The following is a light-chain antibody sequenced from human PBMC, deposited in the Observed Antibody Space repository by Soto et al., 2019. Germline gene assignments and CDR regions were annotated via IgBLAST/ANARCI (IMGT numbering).Light chain of an antibody. Sequence: QSVLTQPPSASGSPGQSVTISCTGTSSDVGGYNYVSWHQQHPGKAPKLMIYEVNKRPSGVPDRFSGSKSGNTASLTVSGLQAEDEADYYCSSFAGGNNLVFGGGTKLTV. CDR1: SSDVGGYNY. CDR3: SSFAGGNNLV. V-gene: IGLV2-8*01. J-gene: IGLJ3*02. CDR2: EVN.